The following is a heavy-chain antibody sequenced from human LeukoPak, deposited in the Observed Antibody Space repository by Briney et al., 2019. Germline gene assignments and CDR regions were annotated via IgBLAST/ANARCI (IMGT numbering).Heavy chain of an antibody. V-gene: IGHV3-48*03. J-gene: IGHJ4*02. CDR1: GFTFSSYE. CDR2: ISSSGGLM. D-gene: IGHD4-23*01. CDR3: AGGNGH. Sequence: GGSLRLSCVASGFTFSSYEMNWVRQAPGQGLEWVSYISSSGGLMNYADSVKGRFTISRDNAKNSLYLQMNSLRVGDTAFYYCAGGNGHWGQGTLVTVSS.